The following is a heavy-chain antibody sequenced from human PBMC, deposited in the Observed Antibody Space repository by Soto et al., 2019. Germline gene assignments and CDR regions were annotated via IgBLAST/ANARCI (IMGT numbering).Heavy chain of an antibody. CDR1: GFTFSSYG. J-gene: IGHJ6*02. CDR3: ARDRDSGWPLGGMDV. D-gene: IGHD6-19*01. CDR2: IWYDGSNK. V-gene: IGHV3-33*01. Sequence: QVHLMESGGGVVQPGGSLRLSCAASGFTFSSYGMHWVRQAPGKGLEWVAVIWYDGSNKYYADSVKGRFTISRDNSKNTLYLQMNSLRAEDTAVYYCARDRDSGWPLGGMDVWGQGTTVTVSS.